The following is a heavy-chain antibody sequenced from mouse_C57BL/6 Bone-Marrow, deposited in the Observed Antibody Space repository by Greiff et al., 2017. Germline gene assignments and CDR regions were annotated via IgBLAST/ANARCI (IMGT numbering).Heavy chain of an antibody. J-gene: IGHJ3*01. CDR3: ARRPFYGNQFAY. CDR2: ISSGGSYT. Sequence: EVQVVESGGDLVKPGGSLKLSCAASGFTFSSYGMSWVRQTPDKRLEWVATISSGGSYTYYPDSVKGRFTISRDNAKNTLYLQMSSLKSEDTAMYYCARRPFYGNQFAYWGQGTLVTVSA. V-gene: IGHV5-6*01. D-gene: IGHD2-1*01. CDR1: GFTFSSYG.